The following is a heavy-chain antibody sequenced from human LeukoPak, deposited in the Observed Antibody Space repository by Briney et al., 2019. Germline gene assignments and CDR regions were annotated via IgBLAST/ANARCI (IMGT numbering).Heavy chain of an antibody. CDR1: GFTFSSYA. Sequence: GGSLRLSCAASGFTFSSYAMSWVRQAPGKGLEWVSAISGSGGGTYYVDSVKGRFTISRDNSKNTLYLQMNSLRAEDTAVYYCANTMSSCNYDYGNPHDACDIWGRGTMVTVSS. D-gene: IGHD4-17*01. CDR3: ANTMSSCNYDYGNPHDACDI. J-gene: IGHJ3*02. CDR2: ISGSGGGT. V-gene: IGHV3-23*01.